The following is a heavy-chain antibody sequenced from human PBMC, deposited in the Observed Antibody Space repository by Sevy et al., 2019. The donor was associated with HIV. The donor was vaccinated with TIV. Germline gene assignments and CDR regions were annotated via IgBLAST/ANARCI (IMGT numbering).Heavy chain of an antibody. CDR1: GFNFSSYG. V-gene: IGHV3-30*18. D-gene: IGHD3-3*01. J-gene: IGHJ3*02. CDR2: ISYDGSSK. CDR3: AKESGSYYVFWSVDDAFAI. Sequence: GGSLRLSCAASGFNFSSYGMHWVRQAPGKGLEWVAVISYDGSSKYYADSVKGRFTISRDNSKKPVYLQINRLRAEDTAVYYCAKESGSYYVFWSVDDAFAIWGQGTMVTVSS.